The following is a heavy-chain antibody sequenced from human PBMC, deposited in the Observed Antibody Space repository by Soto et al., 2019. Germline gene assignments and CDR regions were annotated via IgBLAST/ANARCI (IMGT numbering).Heavy chain of an antibody. CDR3: ARPRFRGMDV. D-gene: IGHD3-10*01. CDR1: GFRISNYF. Sequence: PGGSLRLSCVGSGFRISNYFMSWVRQAPGKGLEWVANIKEDGSEKYYVEPVKGRFTISRDNAKNSLYLQVNSLRDEGTAVYYCARPRFRGMDVWGQGTTVTVSS. J-gene: IGHJ6*02. CDR2: IKEDGSEK. V-gene: IGHV3-7*03.